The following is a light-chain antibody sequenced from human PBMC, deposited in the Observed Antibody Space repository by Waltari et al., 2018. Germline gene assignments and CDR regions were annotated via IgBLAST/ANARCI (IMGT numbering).Light chain of an antibody. Sequence: DIVMTQSPLSLPVTPGEPASLSCRSSQSLLHSNGYNYLDWYLQKPGQSPQLLIYFGSNRASGVTDRFSGSGSGTDFTLKISRVEAEDVGVYYCMQTLQTPPTFGQGTKVEIK. J-gene: IGKJ1*01. CDR1: QSLLHSNGYNY. CDR3: MQTLQTPPT. CDR2: FGS. V-gene: IGKV2-28*01.